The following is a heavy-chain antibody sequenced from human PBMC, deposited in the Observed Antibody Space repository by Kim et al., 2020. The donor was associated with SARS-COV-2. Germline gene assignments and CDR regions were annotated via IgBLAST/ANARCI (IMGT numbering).Heavy chain of an antibody. D-gene: IGHD3-22*01. V-gene: IGHV3-23*01. J-gene: IGHJ6*02. CDR2: ISGSGGST. CDR1: GFTFSSYA. CDR3: AKAGLTYYYDSSGYYYGPRTLNYYYYYGMDV. Sequence: GGSLRLSCAASGFTFSSYAMSWVRQAPGKGLEWVSAISGSGGSTYYADSVKGRFTISRDNSKNTLYLQMNSLRAEDTAVYYCAKAGLTYYYDSSGYYYGPRTLNYYYYYGMDVWGQGTTVTVSS.